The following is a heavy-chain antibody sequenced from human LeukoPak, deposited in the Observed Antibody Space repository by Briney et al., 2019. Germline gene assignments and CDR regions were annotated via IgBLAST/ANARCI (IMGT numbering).Heavy chain of an antibody. D-gene: IGHD2-15*01. Sequence: PSETLSLTCTVSGYSISCGYYWGWIRQPPGKGLEWIGSTYHSGSTYYNPSLKSRVTISVDTSKNQFSLKLSSVTAADTAVYYCARDDGVVVAAPFDYWGQGTLVTVSS. CDR3: ARDDGVVVAAPFDY. CDR2: TYHSGST. CDR1: GYSISCGYY. V-gene: IGHV4-38-2*02. J-gene: IGHJ4*02.